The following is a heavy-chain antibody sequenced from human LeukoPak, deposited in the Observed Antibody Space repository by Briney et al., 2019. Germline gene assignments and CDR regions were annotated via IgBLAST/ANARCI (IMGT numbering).Heavy chain of an antibody. J-gene: IGHJ6*02. CDR2: ISSSSSYI. Sequence: GGSLRLSCAASGFTFSSYSMNWVRQAPGKELEWVSSISSSSSYIYYADSVKGRFTISRDNAKNSLYLQMNSLRAEDTAVYYCARVTGYSGADYGMDVWGQGTTVTVSS. CDR3: ARVTGYSGADYGMDV. CDR1: GFTFSSYS. V-gene: IGHV3-21*01. D-gene: IGHD5-12*01.